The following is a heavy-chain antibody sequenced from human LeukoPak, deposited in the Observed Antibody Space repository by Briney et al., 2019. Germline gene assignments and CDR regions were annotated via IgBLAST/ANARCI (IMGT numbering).Heavy chain of an antibody. D-gene: IGHD2-2*01. CDR2: ISGSGGST. J-gene: IGHJ4*02. Sequence: GGSLRLSCAASGFTFSSYAMSWVRQAPGKGLEWVSAISGSGGSTYYADSVKGRFTISRDNSKNTLYLQMNSLRAEDTAVYYCAKAGRGDIVVVPALDYWGQGTLVTVSS. CDR1: GFTFSSYA. CDR3: AKAGRGDIVVVPALDY. V-gene: IGHV3-23*01.